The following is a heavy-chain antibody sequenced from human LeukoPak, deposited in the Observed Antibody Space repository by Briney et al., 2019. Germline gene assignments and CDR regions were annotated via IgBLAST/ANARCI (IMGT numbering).Heavy chain of an antibody. Sequence: GESLKISCKGSGYSFTSYWIGWVRQMPGRGLEWMGFIYPGDSDTRYSPSFQGQVIISADKSVSTTYLQWSSLKASDTAMYYCARRGYDTGTDYWGQGTLVTVSS. CDR1: GYSFTSYW. J-gene: IGHJ4*02. V-gene: IGHV5-51*01. CDR2: IYPGDSDT. D-gene: IGHD3-9*01. CDR3: ARRGYDTGTDY.